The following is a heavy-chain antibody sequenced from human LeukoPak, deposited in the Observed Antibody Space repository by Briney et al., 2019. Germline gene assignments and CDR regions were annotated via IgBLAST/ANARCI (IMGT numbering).Heavy chain of an antibody. Sequence: PSETLSLTCAVYGGSFGGYYWSWIRQPPGKGLEWIGEINHSGSTNYNPSLKSRVTISVDTSKNQFSLKLSSVTAADTAVYYCARGYCSGGSCYSSYYYYYYGMDVWGQGTTVTVSS. D-gene: IGHD2-15*01. V-gene: IGHV4-34*01. CDR2: INHSGST. J-gene: IGHJ6*02. CDR3: ARGYCSGGSCYSSYYYYYYGMDV. CDR1: GGSFGGYY.